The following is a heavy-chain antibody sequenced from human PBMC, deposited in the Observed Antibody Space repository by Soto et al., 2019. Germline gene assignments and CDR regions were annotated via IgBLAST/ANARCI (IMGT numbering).Heavy chain of an antibody. CDR1: GGSISSAAYY. CDR2: IPHSGST. J-gene: IGHJ4*02. CDR3: AREYTYGSNFFDC. Sequence: QVQLQESGPGLVKPSQTLSLTCTVSGGSISSAAYYWSWIRQHPGKGLEWIGYIPHSGSTYYPPSLKSRVIISADTSKNPFSLNLTSVTAADTAVYYSAREYTYGSNFFDCWGQGAVVTVSS. V-gene: IGHV4-31*03. D-gene: IGHD5-18*01.